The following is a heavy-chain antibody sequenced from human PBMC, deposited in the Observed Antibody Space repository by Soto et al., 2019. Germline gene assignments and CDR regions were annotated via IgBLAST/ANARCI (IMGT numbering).Heavy chain of an antibody. CDR1: GGTFSSYA. CDR3: AFFCLYYRDRGGYDY. D-gene: IGHD3-16*01. V-gene: IGHV1-69*13. CDR2: IVPIVDTS. Sequence: SVKVSCKTSGGTFSSYAISWVRQAPGQGLEWMGGIVPIVDTSTYAQKFQGRVTITADESTSTAYMELSSLRSEDTAVYYCAFFCLYYRDRGGYDYWGQGTLVTVSS. J-gene: IGHJ4*02.